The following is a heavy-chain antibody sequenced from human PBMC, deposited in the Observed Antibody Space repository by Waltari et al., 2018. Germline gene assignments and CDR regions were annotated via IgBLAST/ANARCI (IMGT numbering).Heavy chain of an antibody. CDR3: ASEGLWFGEPSEDY. J-gene: IGHJ4*02. CDR1: GFTFSSYW. V-gene: IGHV3-74*01. Sequence: EVQLVESGGGLVQPGGSLRLSCAASGFTFSSYWMQWVRQAPGRGLVVVALITTEGSRTTYAYSGEGRFTISIENAKNTLYLQMNNLRAEDTAVYYCASEGLWFGEPSEDYWGQGTLVTVSS. CDR2: ITTEGSRT. D-gene: IGHD3-10*01.